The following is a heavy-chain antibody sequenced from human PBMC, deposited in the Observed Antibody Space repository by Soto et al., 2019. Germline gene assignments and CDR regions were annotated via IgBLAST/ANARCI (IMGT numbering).Heavy chain of an antibody. CDR1: GGAISSGGFS. Sequence: QLQLQESGSGLVKTSQTLSLTCAVSGGAISSGGFSWSWIRQPPGKGLEWIGYIYHSGTTYYNPSLKSPVTISIDKSKNQFSPKLRSVIAAATAVYYCARVGVPVPVWGHTYFDPWGQGTLVTVSS. CDR2: IYHSGTT. V-gene: IGHV4-30-2*01. CDR3: ARVGVPVPVWGHTYFDP. J-gene: IGHJ5*02. D-gene: IGHD3-16*01.